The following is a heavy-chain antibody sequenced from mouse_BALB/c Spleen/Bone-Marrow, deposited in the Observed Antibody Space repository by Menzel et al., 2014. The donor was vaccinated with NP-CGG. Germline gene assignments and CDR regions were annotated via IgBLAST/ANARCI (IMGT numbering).Heavy chain of an antibody. CDR1: GFNIKDTY. V-gene: IGHV14-3*02. CDR2: IDPANGNT. J-gene: IGHJ3*01. CDR3: ASYYYGSSRFAY. D-gene: IGHD1-1*01. Sequence: EVQLVESGAELVKPGASVKLSCTASGFNIKDTYMHWVKQRPEQDLEWIGRIDPANGNTKYDPKFRGKATITADTSSNTAYLQLSSLTSEDTAVYYCASYYYGSSRFAYWGQGTLVTVSA.